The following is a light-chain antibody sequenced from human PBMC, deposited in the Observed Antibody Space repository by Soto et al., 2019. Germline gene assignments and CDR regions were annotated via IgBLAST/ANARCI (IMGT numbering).Light chain of an antibody. J-gene: IGLJ1*01. CDR2: DVS. CDR1: SSNVGGYNY. V-gene: IGLV2-11*01. Sequence: QSVLTQPRSVSGSPGQSVTISCTGTSSNVGGYNYVSWYQQHPGKVPKLLIYDVSKRPSGVPDRFSGSKSGNTASLTISGLQADDDSDYTCCSDEGTYTSYVXGTVTKVPVL. CDR3: CSDEGTYTSYV.